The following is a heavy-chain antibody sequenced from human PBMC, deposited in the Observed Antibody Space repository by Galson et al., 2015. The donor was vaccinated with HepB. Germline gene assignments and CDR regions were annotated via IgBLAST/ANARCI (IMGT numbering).Heavy chain of an antibody. CDR1: GFTFSTYS. J-gene: IGHJ4*02. CDR3: VKGIAAAGTFDY. Sequence: SLRLSCAASGFTFSTYSRSWVRQAPGKGLEWVSTILNGAGNTYYADSVKGRLTISRDNSKNTLSLQMSSLRAEDTALYYCVKGIAAAGTFDYWGQGALVTVSS. CDR2: ILNGAGNT. V-gene: IGHV3-23*01. D-gene: IGHD6-13*01.